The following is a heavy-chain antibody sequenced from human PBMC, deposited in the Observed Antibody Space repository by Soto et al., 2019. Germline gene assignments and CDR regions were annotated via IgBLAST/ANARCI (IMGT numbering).Heavy chain of an antibody. CDR1: GFTFSSYG. CDR2: ISGSGGST. D-gene: IGHD1-26*01. CDR3: AKASAPGGTYFPLWF. Sequence: ESGGGLVQPGGSLRLSCAASGFTFSSYGMSWVRQAPGKGLEWVSSISGSGGSTYYADSVKGRFTISRDNSKNTLYLQMNSLRAEDTAVYYCAKASAPGGTYFPLWFWGQGTLVTVSS. V-gene: IGHV3-23*01. J-gene: IGHJ4*02.